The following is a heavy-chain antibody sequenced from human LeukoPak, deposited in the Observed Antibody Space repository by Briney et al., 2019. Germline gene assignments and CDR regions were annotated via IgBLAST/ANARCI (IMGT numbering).Heavy chain of an antibody. Sequence: PGGSLRLSCAASGFTFSDYYMSWIRQAPGKGLEWVSVIYSGGSTYYADSVKGRFTISRDNSKNTLYLQMNSLRAEDTAVYYCARVGNYVLDYWGQGTLVTVSS. CDR1: GFTFSDYY. CDR3: ARVGNYVLDY. D-gene: IGHD2/OR15-2a*01. J-gene: IGHJ4*02. CDR2: IYSGGST. V-gene: IGHV3-66*01.